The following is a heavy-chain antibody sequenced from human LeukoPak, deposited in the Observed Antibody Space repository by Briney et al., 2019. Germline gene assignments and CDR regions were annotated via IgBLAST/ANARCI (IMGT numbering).Heavy chain of an antibody. CDR1: GYSISSGYY. D-gene: IGHD6-6*01. V-gene: IGHV4-38-2*02. CDR2: IYHSGST. J-gene: IGHJ5*02. Sequence: SETLSLTCAVSGYSISSGYYWGWIRQPPGKGLEWIGSIYHSGSTYYNPSLKSRVTISVDTSKNQFSLKLSSVTPADTAVYYCARDVYKQLPGGFGPWGQGTLVTVSS. CDR3: ARDVYKQLPGGFGP.